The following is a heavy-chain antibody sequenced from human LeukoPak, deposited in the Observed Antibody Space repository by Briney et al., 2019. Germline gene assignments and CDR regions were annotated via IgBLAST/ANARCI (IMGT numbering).Heavy chain of an antibody. D-gene: IGHD3-16*01. CDR2: ITSSGSTI. CDR3: AREATYGPIDY. J-gene: IGHJ4*02. V-gene: IGHV3-48*03. CDR1: GFTFSSYE. Sequence: GSLRLSCAASGFTFSSYEMNWVRQAPGKGLEWVSYITSSGSTIYYADSVKGRFTISRDDAKNSLYLQMNSLRAEDTAVYYCAREATYGPIDYWGQGTLVTVSS.